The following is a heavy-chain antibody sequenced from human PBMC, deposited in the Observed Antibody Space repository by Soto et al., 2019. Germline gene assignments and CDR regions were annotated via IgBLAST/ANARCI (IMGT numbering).Heavy chain of an antibody. CDR3: ARDPQLLSGGGDAFDI. CDR1: GDSVSSNSAA. D-gene: IGHD1-26*01. V-gene: IGHV6-1*01. Sequence: SQTLSLTCAISGDSVSSNSAAWNWIRQSPSRGLEWRGRTYYRSKWYNDYAVSVKSRITINPDTSKNQFSLQLNSVTPEDTAVYYCARDPQLLSGGGDAFDIWGQGTMVTVSS. CDR2: TYYRSKWYN. J-gene: IGHJ3*02.